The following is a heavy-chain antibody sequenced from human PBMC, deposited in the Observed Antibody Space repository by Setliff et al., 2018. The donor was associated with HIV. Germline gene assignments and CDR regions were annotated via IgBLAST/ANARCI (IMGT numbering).Heavy chain of an antibody. J-gene: IGHJ4*02. CDR3: ARDAGYSGSSWNY. CDR1: GGTFNNYA. CDR2: IIPILGTA. Sequence: SVKVSCKASGGTFNNYAISWLRQAPGQGLVWMGKIIPILGTANYAQRSQGRVTMTADESTSTVYMELNSLSSEDTAMYYCARDAGYSGSSWNYWGQGTLVTVSS. V-gene: IGHV1-69*11. D-gene: IGHD5-12*01.